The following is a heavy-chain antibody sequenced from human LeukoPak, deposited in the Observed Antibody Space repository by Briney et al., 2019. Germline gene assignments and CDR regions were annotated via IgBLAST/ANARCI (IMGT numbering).Heavy chain of an antibody. J-gene: IGHJ4*02. D-gene: IGHD3-22*01. V-gene: IGHV3-30-3*01. Sequence: GRSLRLSCAASEFTFSNYAVHWVRQAPGKGLQWVAVISYDGNTIHYADSVKGRFTISRDNSKNTLYLQMNSLRAEDTAVYYCARGVDYYENSGTIDYWGQGTLVTVSS. CDR3: ARGVDYYENSGTIDY. CDR2: ISYDGNTI. CDR1: EFTFSNYA.